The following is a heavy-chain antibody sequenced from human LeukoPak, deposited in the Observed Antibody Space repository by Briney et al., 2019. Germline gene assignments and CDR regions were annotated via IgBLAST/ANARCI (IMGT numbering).Heavy chain of an antibody. CDR2: ISSSSSYI. D-gene: IGHD2-2*01. CDR1: GFTFSSYS. Sequence: PGGSLRLSCAASGFTFSSYSMSWVRQAPGKGLEWVSSISSSSSYIYYADSVKGRFTISRDNAKKSLYLQMNSLRAEDTAVYYCARSLNIVVVPAAIDYWGQGTLVTVSS. V-gene: IGHV3-21*01. J-gene: IGHJ4*02. CDR3: ARSLNIVVVPAAIDY.